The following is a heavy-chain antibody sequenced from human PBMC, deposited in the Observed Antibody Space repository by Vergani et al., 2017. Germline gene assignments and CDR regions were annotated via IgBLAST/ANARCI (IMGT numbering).Heavy chain of an antibody. CDR1: GASIRSSNYY. J-gene: IGHJ5*02. Sequence: QLQLQESGPGLVKPSATLSLTCGVSGASIRSSNYYWGWIRQPPGKGLEWMASIYYSGSTYYNPSLKSRVTISVDTSKNQFSLMMSSVTAADPAVYFCARHSTVEWLVKLGWIDPWGQGILVTVSS. CDR3: ARHSTVEWLVKLGWIDP. D-gene: IGHD6-19*01. CDR2: IYYSGST. V-gene: IGHV4-39*01.